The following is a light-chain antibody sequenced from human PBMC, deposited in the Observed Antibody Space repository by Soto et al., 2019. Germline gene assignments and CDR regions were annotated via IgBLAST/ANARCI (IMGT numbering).Light chain of an antibody. CDR2: GNS. CDR3: AAWDDSLNGLV. J-gene: IGLJ2*01. CDR1: SSNIGSNA. V-gene: IGLV1-44*01. Sequence: QAVVTQPPSASGTPGQRVTISCSGSSSNIGSNAVNWYQQLPGTAPKLLIYGNSQRPSGVPGRFSGSKSGTSASLAISGLQSEDEADFYCAAWDDSLNGLVFGGGTKVTVL.